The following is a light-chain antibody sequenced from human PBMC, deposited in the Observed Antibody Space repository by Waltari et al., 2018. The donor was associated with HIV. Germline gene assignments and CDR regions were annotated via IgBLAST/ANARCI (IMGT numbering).Light chain of an antibody. CDR3: QQTHNTPLT. Sequence: DIQMTQSPSSLSASVGDRVTITCRASQIISSHLNWFQQRPGKAPNLLIYAASNLQNGVPSRFSGRGSGTEFNLTISSLQPEDFAIYYCQQTHNTPLTFGGGTKVDI. CDR2: AAS. CDR1: QIISSH. V-gene: IGKV1-39*01. J-gene: IGKJ4*01.